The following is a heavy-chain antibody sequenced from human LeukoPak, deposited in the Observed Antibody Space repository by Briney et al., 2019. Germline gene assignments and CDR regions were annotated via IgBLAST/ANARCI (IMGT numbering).Heavy chain of an antibody. CDR1: GYTFSTYG. CDR2: VSGYNGNT. V-gene: IGHV1-18*01. Sequence: ASVKVSCKASGYTFSTYGIAWVRQAPGQGLEWMGWVSGYNGNTNYAQKFQGRVTMTTDTTTTTAYMELRSLRSDDTAVYYCARDGYFDFWGQGTLVTVSS. CDR3: ARDGYFDF. J-gene: IGHJ4*02.